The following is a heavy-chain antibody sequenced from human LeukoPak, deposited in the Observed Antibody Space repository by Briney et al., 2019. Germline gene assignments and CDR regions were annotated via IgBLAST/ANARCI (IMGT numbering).Heavy chain of an antibody. CDR3: ARVAGSIDY. Sequence: ASVKVSCKASGYTFTTYDINWVRPPTGQGLEWMGWMNPNSGYTGYAQKFQGRVTITRDTSISTAYMELSSLRSEDTAVYYCARVAGSIDYWGQGTLVTVSS. J-gene: IGHJ4*02. D-gene: IGHD6-19*01. CDR1: GYTFTTYD. V-gene: IGHV1-8*03. CDR2: MNPNSGYT.